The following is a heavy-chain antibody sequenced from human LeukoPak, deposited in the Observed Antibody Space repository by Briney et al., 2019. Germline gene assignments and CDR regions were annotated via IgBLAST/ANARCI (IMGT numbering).Heavy chain of an antibody. D-gene: IGHD4-17*01. CDR1: GYTFTGYY. J-gene: IGHJ6*03. CDR2: INPNSGGT. Sequence: ASVKVSCKASGYTFTGYYMHWVRQAPGQGPEWMGRINPNSGGTNYAQKFQGRVTMTRDTSISTAYMELSRLRSDDTAVYYCARNGLRYYYYYMDVWGKGITVTVSS. V-gene: IGHV1-2*06. CDR3: ARNGLRYYYYYMDV.